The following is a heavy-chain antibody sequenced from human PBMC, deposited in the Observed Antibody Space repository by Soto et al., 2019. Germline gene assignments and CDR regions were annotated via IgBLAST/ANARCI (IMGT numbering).Heavy chain of an antibody. CDR3: ARVPGKQQLNGYYYGMDV. Sequence: GGSLRLSCAASGFTFSSYSMNWVRQAPGKGLEWVSYISSSSSTIYYADSVKGRFTISRDNAKNSLYLQMNSLRDEDTAVYYFARVPGKQQLNGYYYGMDVWGQGTTVTVSS. V-gene: IGHV3-48*02. J-gene: IGHJ6*02. D-gene: IGHD6-13*01. CDR1: GFTFSSYS. CDR2: ISSSSSTI.